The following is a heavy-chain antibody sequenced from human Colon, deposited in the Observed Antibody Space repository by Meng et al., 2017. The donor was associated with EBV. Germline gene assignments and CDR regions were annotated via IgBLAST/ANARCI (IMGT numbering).Heavy chain of an antibody. D-gene: IGHD5-24*01. V-gene: IGHV4-4*02. CDR3: ARGNAYNAPSFDY. CDR2: IYHGGNT. CDR1: GASSSSNNW. J-gene: IGHJ4*02. Sequence: VRVQESGPGLVEPSGTRSLPFAVPGASSSSNNWWSWVRQPPGKGLEWIGEIYHGGNTNYNPSLKSRVTISVDRSNDQFSLSLSSVTAADTAVYYCARGNAYNAPSFDYWGQGTLVTVSS.